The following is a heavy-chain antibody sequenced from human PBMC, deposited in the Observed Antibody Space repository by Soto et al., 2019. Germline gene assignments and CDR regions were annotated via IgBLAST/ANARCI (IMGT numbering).Heavy chain of an antibody. CDR2: SRDKAQGYST. CDR3: VRDTFFYESSGYTRCFDY. Sequence: PGGSLRLSCAGSGFTLSGHYIDWVRQAPGKGLEWVGRSRDKAQGYSTAYAASVKGRFTTSRDESQNSVYLQMHSLKTEDTAVYYCVRDTFFYESSGYTRCFDYWGHGTLVTVSS. D-gene: IGHD3-22*01. J-gene: IGHJ4*01. V-gene: IGHV3-72*01. CDR1: GFTLSGHY.